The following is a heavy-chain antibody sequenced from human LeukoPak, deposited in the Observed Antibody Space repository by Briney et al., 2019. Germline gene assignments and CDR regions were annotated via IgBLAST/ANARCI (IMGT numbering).Heavy chain of an antibody. V-gene: IGHV4-34*01. J-gene: IGHJ5*02. D-gene: IGHD2-2*01. CDR2: INHSGST. CDR1: GGSFSGYY. Sequence: SETLSLTCAVYGGSFSGYYWSWIRRPPGKGLEWIGEINHSGSTNYNPSLKSRVTTSVDTSKNQFSLKLSSVTAADTAVYYCARGGRYCSSTSCYSWFDPWGQGTLVTVSS. CDR3: ARGGRYCSSTSCYSWFDP.